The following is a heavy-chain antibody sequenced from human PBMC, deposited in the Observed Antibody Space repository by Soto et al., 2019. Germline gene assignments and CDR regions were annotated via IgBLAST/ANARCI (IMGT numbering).Heavy chain of an antibody. J-gene: IGHJ5*02. CDR2: IYSSGST. D-gene: IGHD6-13*01. Sequence: QVQLQESGPGLVKPSETLSLTCTVSGDYSSGFYWSWIRKPPGKGLEWLGYIYSSGSTKYNPSLKSRVTISLDTSKSQFSLKLNSVTAADTAVYYCARDRSAAGYNWFDPWGQGTLVTVSS. CDR1: GDYSSGFY. CDR3: ARDRSAAGYNWFDP. V-gene: IGHV4-59*01.